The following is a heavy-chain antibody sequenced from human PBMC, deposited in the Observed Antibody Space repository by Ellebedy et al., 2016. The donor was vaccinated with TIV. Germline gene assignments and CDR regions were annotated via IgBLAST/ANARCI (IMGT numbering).Heavy chain of an antibody. CDR1: GFTFSSYA. Sequence: GESLKISCAASGFTFSSYAMHWVRQAPGKGLEWVAVISYDGSNKYYADSVKGRFTISRDNSKNTLYLQMNSLRSDDTAVYYCARYVVGATAFDYWGQGTLVTVSS. CDR2: ISYDGSNK. D-gene: IGHD1-26*01. J-gene: IGHJ4*02. CDR3: ARYVVGATAFDY. V-gene: IGHV3-30-3*01.